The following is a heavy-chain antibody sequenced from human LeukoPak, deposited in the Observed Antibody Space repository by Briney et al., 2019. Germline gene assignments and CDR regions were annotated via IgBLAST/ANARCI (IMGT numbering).Heavy chain of an antibody. Sequence: PSETLSLTCAVYGGSFSGYYWSWIRQPPGKGLEWIGEINHSGSTNYNPSLKSRVTISVDTSKNQFSLKLSSVTAADTAVYYCARHVGIVVVPAVLRMDVWGQGTTVTVSS. D-gene: IGHD2-2*01. CDR3: ARHVGIVVVPAVLRMDV. V-gene: IGHV4-34*01. CDR2: INHSGST. CDR1: GGSFSGYY. J-gene: IGHJ6*02.